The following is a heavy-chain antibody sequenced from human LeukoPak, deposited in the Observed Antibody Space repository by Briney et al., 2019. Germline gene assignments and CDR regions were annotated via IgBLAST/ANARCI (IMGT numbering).Heavy chain of an antibody. CDR3: ARAAGYYYYGMDV. D-gene: IGHD6-13*01. J-gene: IGHJ6*02. V-gene: IGHV1-2*02. CDR1: GYTFTGYY. Sequence: VASVTVSCKASGYTFTGYYMHWVRQAPGQGLEWMGWINPNSGGTNYAQKFQGRVTMTRDTSISTAYMELSRLRSDDTAVYYCARAAGYYYYGMDVWGQGTTVTVSS. CDR2: INPNSGGT.